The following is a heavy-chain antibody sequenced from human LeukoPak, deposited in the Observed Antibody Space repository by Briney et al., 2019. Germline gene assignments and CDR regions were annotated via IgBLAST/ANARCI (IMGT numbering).Heavy chain of an antibody. D-gene: IGHD6-13*01. J-gene: IGHJ4*02. CDR1: GFTFSSYG. Sequence: HSGGSLRLSCAASGFTFSSYGMHWVRQAPGEGLEWVAVISYDGSNKYYADSVKGRFTISRDNSKNTLYLQMNSLRAEDTAVYYCARDPLSSSSFDLWGQGTLVTVSS. CDR2: ISYDGSNK. CDR3: ARDPLSSSSFDL. V-gene: IGHV3-30*03.